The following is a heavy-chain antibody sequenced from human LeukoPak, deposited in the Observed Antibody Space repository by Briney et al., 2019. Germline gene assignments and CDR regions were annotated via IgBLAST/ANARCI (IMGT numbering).Heavy chain of an antibody. J-gene: IGHJ4*02. CDR2: IKQDGSEE. D-gene: IGHD6-19*01. V-gene: IGHV3-7*03. CDR3: ARDRDWYSFDS. CDR1: GFTFSSYW. Sequence: PGGSLRLSCTVSGFTFSSYWMDWVRQAPGKGLEWVANIKQDGSEEYYVDSVKGRFTISRDNAKNSLYLQMNSLRAEDTAVYYCARDRDWYSFDSWGQGTLVTVSS.